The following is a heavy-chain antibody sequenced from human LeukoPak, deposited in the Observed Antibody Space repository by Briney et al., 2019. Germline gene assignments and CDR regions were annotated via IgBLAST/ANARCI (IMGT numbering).Heavy chain of an antibody. CDR3: ARVFKRAPKGYDAFDI. CDR2: IYYSGST. Sequence: KPSETLSLTCTVSGGSISSYYWSWIRQPPGKGLEWIGYIYYSGSTYYNPSLKSRVTISVDTSKNQFSLKLSSVTAADTAVYYCARVFKRAPKGYDAFDIWGQGTMVTVSS. V-gene: IGHV4-59*08. J-gene: IGHJ3*02. D-gene: IGHD1-14*01. CDR1: GGSISSYY.